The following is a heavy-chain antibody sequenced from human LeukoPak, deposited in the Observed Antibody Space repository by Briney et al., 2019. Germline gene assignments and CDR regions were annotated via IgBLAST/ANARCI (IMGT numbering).Heavy chain of an antibody. J-gene: IGHJ3*02. Sequence: PGGSLRLSCAASGFTFSNYAMSWVRQAPGKGLEWVSAISGSASSTYHADSVKGRFTISRDNSKNTLYLQMNSLRAEDTAVYYCANTYYYGSGSYWEDAFDIWGQGTMVTVSS. CDR2: ISGSASST. D-gene: IGHD3-10*01. CDR3: ANTYYYGSGSYWEDAFDI. V-gene: IGHV3-23*01. CDR1: GFTFSNYA.